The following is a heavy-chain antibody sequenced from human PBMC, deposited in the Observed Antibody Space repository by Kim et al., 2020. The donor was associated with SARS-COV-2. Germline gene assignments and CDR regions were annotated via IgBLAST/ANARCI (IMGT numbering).Heavy chain of an antibody. J-gene: IGHJ4*02. CDR3: ANPSLGYSYGLLPDY. V-gene: IGHV3-23*01. CDR1: GFTFSSYA. Sequence: GGSLRLSCAASGFTFSSYAMSWVRQAPGKGLEWVSAISGSGGSTYYADSVKGRFTISRDNSKNTLYLQMNSLRAEDTAVYYCANPSLGYSYGLLPDYWGQGTLVTVSS. CDR2: ISGSGGST. D-gene: IGHD5-18*01.